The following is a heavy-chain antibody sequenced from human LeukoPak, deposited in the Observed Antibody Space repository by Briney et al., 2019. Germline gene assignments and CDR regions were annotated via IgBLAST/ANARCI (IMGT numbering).Heavy chain of an antibody. CDR2: VNSDGSDT. CDR3: ARDLLVYFDY. V-gene: IGHV3-74*01. J-gene: IGHJ4*02. Sequence: GGSLRLSCAASGFTFSSHSMYWVRQAPGKGLVWVSRVNSDGSDTRYADSVKGRFTISRDNSKNTLYLQMNSLRAEDTAVYYCARDLLVYFDYWGQGTLVTASS. CDR1: GFTFSSHS. D-gene: IGHD3-10*01.